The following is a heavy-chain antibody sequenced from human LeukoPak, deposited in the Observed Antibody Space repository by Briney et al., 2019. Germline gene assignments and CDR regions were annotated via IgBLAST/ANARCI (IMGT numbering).Heavy chain of an antibody. CDR3: AHSLTIFGVVTPGYFDY. CDR1: GFSLSTSGVG. D-gene: IGHD3-3*01. J-gene: IGHJ4*02. CDR2: IYWDDDK. V-gene: IGHV2-5*02. Sequence: ESGPTLVNPTQTLTLTCTFSGFSLSTSGVGVGWIRQPPGKALEWLALIYWDDDKRYSPSLKSRLTITKDTSKNQVVLTMTNMDPVDTATYYCAHSLTIFGVVTPGYFDYWGQGTLFTVSS.